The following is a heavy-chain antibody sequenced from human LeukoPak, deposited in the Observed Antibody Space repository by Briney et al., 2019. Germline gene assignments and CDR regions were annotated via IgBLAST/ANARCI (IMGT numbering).Heavy chain of an antibody. Sequence: RASVTVSCKASGGTFSSYAISWVRQAPGQGLEWMGRIIPIFGIANYAQKFQGRVTITADKSTSTAYMELSSLRSEDTAVYYCARDLGMGCSGGSCYAPFDYWGQGTLVTVSS. CDR3: ARDLGMGCSGGSCYAPFDY. CDR1: GGTFSSYA. V-gene: IGHV1-69*04. J-gene: IGHJ4*02. D-gene: IGHD2-15*01. CDR2: IIPIFGIA.